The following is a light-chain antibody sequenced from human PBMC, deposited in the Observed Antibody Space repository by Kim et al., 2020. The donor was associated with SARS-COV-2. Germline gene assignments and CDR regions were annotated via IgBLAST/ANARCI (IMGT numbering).Light chain of an antibody. Sequence: SPGERATLSCRASQSVSKYLAWYQQKPGQAPRLLIYGASSRATGIPDRFSGSGSGTDFTLTISRLEPEDFAVYYCQQYGSSPPWTFGQGTKVDIK. CDR3: QQYGSSPPWT. V-gene: IGKV3-20*01. CDR2: GAS. CDR1: QSVSKY. J-gene: IGKJ1*01.